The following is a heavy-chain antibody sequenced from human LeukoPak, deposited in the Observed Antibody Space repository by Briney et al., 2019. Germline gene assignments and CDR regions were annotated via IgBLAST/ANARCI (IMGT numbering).Heavy chain of an antibody. Sequence: GGSLSLSCAASGFTFSNAWMSWVRQAPGKGLEWVGRIKSKTDGGTTDYAAPVKGRFTISRDDSKNTLYLQRNSLKTEDTAVYYCTTRRVAVATYFDYWGQGTLVTVSS. CDR3: TTRRVAVATYFDY. D-gene: IGHD6-19*01. CDR1: GFTFSNAW. CDR2: IKSKTDGGTT. V-gene: IGHV3-15*01. J-gene: IGHJ4*02.